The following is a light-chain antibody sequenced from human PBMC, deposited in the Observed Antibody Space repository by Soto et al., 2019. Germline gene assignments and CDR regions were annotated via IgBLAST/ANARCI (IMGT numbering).Light chain of an antibody. CDR1: QSVGSN. V-gene: IGKV3-15*01. Sequence: EIVMTQSPATLSVSPGEDSTLSCKASQSVGSNLAWYQQKLGHAPRLLIYRVSTRAAGLPDRFSGSGSGTEFTLTISSLQSEDFAVYYCQQYNQWPITFGQGTRLEI. CDR3: QQYNQWPIT. CDR2: RVS. J-gene: IGKJ5*01.